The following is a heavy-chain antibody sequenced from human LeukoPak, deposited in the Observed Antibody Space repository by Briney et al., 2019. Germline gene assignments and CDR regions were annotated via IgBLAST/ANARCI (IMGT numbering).Heavy chain of an antibody. V-gene: IGHV1-69*08. CDR1: GDPFNTYI. CDR3: ARGMSPGISAATPTSAFDI. J-gene: IGHJ3*02. D-gene: IGHD1/OR15-1a*01. CDR2: IIPFLGSV. Sequence: ASVKVSCKASGDPFNTYILSWVRQAPGQGLEWMGGIIPFLGSVNYAKRFQGRVTITADTSTYTAYMDLSSLRSEDTAVYYCARGMSPGISAATPTSAFDIWGQGTLVIVSS.